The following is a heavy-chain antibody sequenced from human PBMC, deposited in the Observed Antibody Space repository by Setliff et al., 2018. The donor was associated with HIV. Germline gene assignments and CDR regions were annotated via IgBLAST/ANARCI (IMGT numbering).Heavy chain of an antibody. CDR3: ARDQGIVATTRVMDV. CDR2: MFHSGDT. J-gene: IGHJ6*03. V-gene: IGHV4-59*01. CDR1: GVSISSFY. Sequence: KPSETLSLTCSVSGVSISSFYWSWVRQAPGKGLEWIGNMFHSGDTKYNPSLKSRVTISIDTSSNQFSLKLKSVTAADTAVYYCARDQGIVATTRVMDVWGKGTTVTVSS. D-gene: IGHD1-7*01.